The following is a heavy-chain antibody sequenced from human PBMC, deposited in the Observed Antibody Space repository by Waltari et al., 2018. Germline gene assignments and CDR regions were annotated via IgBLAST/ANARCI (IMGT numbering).Heavy chain of an antibody. V-gene: IGHV3-21*01. CDR3: ARSYDTSSPFDY. J-gene: IGHJ4*02. Sequence: EVQLVESGGGLVKPGGSLRLSCAASGFSFNTYIMNWVRQAPGKGLEWLSSIYTSTNGFIYYAESVRGRFSVSRDNAMNSLYLEMNSLRAEDTAVYYCARSYDTSSPFDYWGQGTLVTVS. D-gene: IGHD6-6*01. CDR2: IYTSTNGFI. CDR1: GFSFNTYI.